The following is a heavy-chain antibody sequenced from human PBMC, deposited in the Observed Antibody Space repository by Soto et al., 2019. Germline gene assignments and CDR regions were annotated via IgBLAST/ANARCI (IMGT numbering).Heavy chain of an antibody. V-gene: IGHV3-74*01. D-gene: IGHD3-10*01. CDR2: IDEYGSTI. Sequence: EVQLVESGGGLVQPGGSLRLSCAASGFTFSSYWMHWVRQVPGKGLLWVSRIDEYGSTINYADSVRGRFTISRDNARNTLYLEMNSLRAEDTALYSCTRDIGGKGAYWGPGTLLTVSS. CDR1: GFTFSSYW. CDR3: TRDIGGKGAY. J-gene: IGHJ4*02.